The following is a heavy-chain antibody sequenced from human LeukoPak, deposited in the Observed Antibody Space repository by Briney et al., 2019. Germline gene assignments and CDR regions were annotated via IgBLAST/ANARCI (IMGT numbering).Heavy chain of an antibody. CDR1: GGTFSSYA. V-gene: IGHV1-69*04. Sequence: SVKVSCKASGGTFSSYAISWVRQAPGQGLEWMGRIIPILGIANYAQKFQGRVTITADKSTSTAYMELSSLRSEDTAVYYCARETFDWLFGYRGQGTLVTVSS. D-gene: IGHD3-9*01. J-gene: IGHJ4*02. CDR3: ARETFDWLFGY. CDR2: IIPILGIA.